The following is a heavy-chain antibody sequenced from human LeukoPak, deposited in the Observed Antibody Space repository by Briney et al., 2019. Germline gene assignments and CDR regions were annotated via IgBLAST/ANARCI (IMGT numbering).Heavy chain of an antibody. CDR3: ARGIYYYDSSGYQRFDY. D-gene: IGHD3-22*01. CDR2: ISYDGSNK. Sequence: GGSLRLSCAASGFTFSSYAMHWVPQAPGKGLEWVAVISYDGSNKYYADSVKGRFTISRDNSKNTLYLQMNSLRAEDTAVYYCARGIYYYDSSGYQRFDYWGQGTLVTVSS. J-gene: IGHJ4*02. V-gene: IGHV3-30*04. CDR1: GFTFSSYA.